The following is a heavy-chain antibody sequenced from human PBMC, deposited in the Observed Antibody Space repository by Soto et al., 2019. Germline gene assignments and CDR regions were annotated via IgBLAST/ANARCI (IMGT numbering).Heavy chain of an antibody. CDR2: INPSGGST. CDR3: ARSPEGIAAACTFAY. V-gene: IGHV1-46*04. CDR1: GYTFTSYY. D-gene: IGHD6-13*01. J-gene: IGHJ4*02. Sequence: QVQLVQSGAEVKKPGASVKVSCKESGYTFTSYYMHWVRQAPGQGLEWMGIINPSGGSTSYAQKLQGKVTMTRDTSTSTVYMELSSLRSEDTAVYYCARSPEGIAAACTFAYWGQGTLVTVSS.